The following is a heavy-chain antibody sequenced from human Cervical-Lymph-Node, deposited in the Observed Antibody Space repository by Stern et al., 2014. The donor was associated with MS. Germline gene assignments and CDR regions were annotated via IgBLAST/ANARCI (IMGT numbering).Heavy chain of an antibody. CDR2: ISYDGSSQ. D-gene: IGHD6-25*01. CDR3: ARPAAARYFDY. V-gene: IGHV3-30-3*01. J-gene: IGHJ4*02. Sequence: DQLVESGGGVVQPGRSLRLSCATSGFTFGRHSMHLVRQAPGKGLEWVAIISYDGSSQHYADSVKGRFTISRSNSNNTLYLQMNSLRVEDTAMYYCARPAAARYFDYWGQGSQVTVSS. CDR1: GFTFGRHS.